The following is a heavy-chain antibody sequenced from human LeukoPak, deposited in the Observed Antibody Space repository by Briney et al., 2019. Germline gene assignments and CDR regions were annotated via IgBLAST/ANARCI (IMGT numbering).Heavy chain of an antibody. CDR1: GGSISNYY. CDR2: IYYSGST. J-gene: IGHJ4*02. CDR3: ARCDYYDSSGYCN. D-gene: IGHD3-22*01. V-gene: IGHV4-59*08. Sequence: SETLSLTCTVSGGSISNYYWSWIRQPPGKGLEWIGYIYYSGSTNYNPSLKSRVTISVDTSKNQFSLKLSSVTAADTAVYYCARCDYYDSSGYCNWGQGTLVTVSS.